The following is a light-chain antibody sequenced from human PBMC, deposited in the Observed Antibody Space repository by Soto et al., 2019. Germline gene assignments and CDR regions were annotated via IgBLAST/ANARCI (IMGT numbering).Light chain of an antibody. V-gene: IGLV1-44*01. CDR1: SSKMGKNS. J-gene: IGLJ1*01. CDR3: ASWDDSLNVPYV. Sequence: QSVLTQPPSASGTPGQRVTISCSGSSSKMGKNSVNWYQQLPGTAPKLLIYYTNQRPSGVPDRFSGSKSGTSASLAISGLQSEDEADYFCASWDDSLNVPYVFGTGTKV. CDR2: YTN.